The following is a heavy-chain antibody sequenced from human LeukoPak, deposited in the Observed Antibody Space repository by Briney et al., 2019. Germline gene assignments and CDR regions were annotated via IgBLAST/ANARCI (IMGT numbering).Heavy chain of an antibody. D-gene: IGHD6-13*01. J-gene: IGHJ6*02. V-gene: IGHV1-2*02. CDR3: ARDMRRYSSSWFEDYYYYYYGMDV. CDR2: INPNSGGT. Sequence: ASVKVSCKASGYTFTGYYMHWVRQVPGQGLEWMGWINPNSGGTNYAQKFQGRVTMTRDTSISTAYMELSRLRSDDTAVYYRARDMRRYSSSWFEDYYYYYYGMDVWGQGTTVTVSS. CDR1: GYTFTGYY.